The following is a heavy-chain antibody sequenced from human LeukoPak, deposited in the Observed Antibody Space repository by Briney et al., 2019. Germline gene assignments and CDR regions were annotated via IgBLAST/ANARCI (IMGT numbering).Heavy chain of an antibody. CDR3: ATGGRNYDDSIGPPRGWFDP. CDR1: GGSISSSNW. V-gene: IGHV4-4*02. D-gene: IGHD3-22*01. CDR2: IYDSGST. Sequence: PSETLSLTCAVSGGSISSSNWWSWVREPPGKGLEWIGVIYDSGSTNYNASLKSRVTISVDKSKNQLSLNMSTVTAADTAVYYCATGGRNYDDSIGPPRGWFDPSGQGTPVSASS. J-gene: IGHJ5*02.